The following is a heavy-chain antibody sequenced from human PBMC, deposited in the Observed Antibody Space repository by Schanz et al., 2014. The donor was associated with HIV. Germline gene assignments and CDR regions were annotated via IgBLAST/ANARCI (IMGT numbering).Heavy chain of an antibody. CDR1: GFTFSSHG. D-gene: IGHD3-10*01. J-gene: IGHJ3*02. CDR2: IWYDGTDK. Sequence: QVQLVESGGGVVQPGRSLRLSCAASGFTFSSHGMHWVCQAPGKGLEWVAVIWYDGTDKYYAGSVKGRFTISRDNSQNTMYLQMNRLRAEDTAVYYCARENPLYYYLHGGPFDIWGQGTMVTVSS. CDR3: ARENPLYYYLHGGPFDI. V-gene: IGHV3-33*01.